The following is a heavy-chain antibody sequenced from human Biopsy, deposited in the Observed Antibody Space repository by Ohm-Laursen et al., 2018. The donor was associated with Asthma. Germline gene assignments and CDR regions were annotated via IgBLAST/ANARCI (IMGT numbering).Heavy chain of an antibody. Sequence: TQTLTLTRSFSGFSLGSSGANVNWIRQPPGKALEWLARIDWEEDKFYSTSLRTRLTISKGSSEDQVVLTMTNMGPVDTATYYCTRHNDYWGPGILVTVSS. V-gene: IGHV2-70*04. CDR3: TRHNDY. CDR1: GFSLGSSGAN. CDR2: IDWEEDK. D-gene: IGHD1-14*01. J-gene: IGHJ4*02.